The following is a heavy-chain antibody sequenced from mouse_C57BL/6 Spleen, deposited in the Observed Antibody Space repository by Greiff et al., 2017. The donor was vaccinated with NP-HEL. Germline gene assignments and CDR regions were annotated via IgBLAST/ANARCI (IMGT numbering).Heavy chain of an antibody. V-gene: IGHV1-53*01. D-gene: IGHD1-1*01. CDR3: ARDGSSHWYFDY. CDR1: GYTFTSYW. CDR2: INPSNGGT. Sequence: VQLQQPGTELVKPGASVKLSCKASGYTFTSYWMHWVKQRPGQGLEWIGYINPSNGGTNYNEKFKSKVTLTVDKPSSTAYMQVSSLTSRDSAVYNGARDGSSHWYFDYWGQGTTLTVSS. J-gene: IGHJ2*01.